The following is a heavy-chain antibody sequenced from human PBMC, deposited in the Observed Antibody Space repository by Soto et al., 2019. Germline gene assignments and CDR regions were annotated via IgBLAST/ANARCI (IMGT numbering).Heavy chain of an antibody. V-gene: IGHV4-31*03. CDR3: ARFEGITMVRGVITV. J-gene: IGHJ4*02. Sequence: QVQLQESGPGLVKPSQTLSLTCTVSGGSISSGGYYWSWIRQHPGKGLEWIGYLYYSGSTYYNPSLKSRVTISVDTSKNQFSLKLSSVTAADTAVYYCARFEGITMVRGVITVWGQGTLVTVSS. CDR2: LYYSGST. D-gene: IGHD3-10*01. CDR1: GGSISSGGYY.